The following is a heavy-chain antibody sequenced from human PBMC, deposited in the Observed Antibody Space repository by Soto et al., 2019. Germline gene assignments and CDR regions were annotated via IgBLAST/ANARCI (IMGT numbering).Heavy chain of an antibody. CDR2: ISSSANYM. J-gene: IGHJ4*02. CDR1: GFTFSSHS. V-gene: IGHV3-21*01. CDR3: ARESEDLTSNFDY. Sequence: PGGSLRLSCAASGFTFSSHSMNWVRQAPGKGLEWVSSISSSANYMYYADSMNGRFTVSRDNAKNSVYLDMNSLSAEDTAVYYCARESEDLTSNFDYWGQGTLVTVSS.